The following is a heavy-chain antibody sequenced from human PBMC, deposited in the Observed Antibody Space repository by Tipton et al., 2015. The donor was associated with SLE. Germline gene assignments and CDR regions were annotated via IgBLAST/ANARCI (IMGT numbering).Heavy chain of an antibody. CDR3: ARDHRMVRGRD. Sequence: LRLSCTVSGGSISSYYWSWIRQPPGKGLEWIGYIYYSGSTNYNPSLKSRVTISVDTSKNQFSLKLSSVTAADTAVYYCARDHRMVRGRDWGQGTLVTVSS. CDR2: IYYSGST. V-gene: IGHV4-59*12. D-gene: IGHD3-10*01. J-gene: IGHJ4*02. CDR1: GGSISSYY.